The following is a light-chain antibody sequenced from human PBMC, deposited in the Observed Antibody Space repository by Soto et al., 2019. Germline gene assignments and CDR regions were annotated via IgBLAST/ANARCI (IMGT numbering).Light chain of an antibody. V-gene: IGLV2-14*03. Sequence: QSVLTRPASVSGSPGQSITISCTGTSSDVGGFNSVSWYQLRPGTAPKLILYDVVDRPSGVSYRFSGSKSGNTASLTISGLQAADEADYFCSSYTSTMTNVFGSGTKVTVL. J-gene: IGLJ1*01. CDR1: SSDVGGFNS. CDR3: SSYTSTMTNV. CDR2: DVV.